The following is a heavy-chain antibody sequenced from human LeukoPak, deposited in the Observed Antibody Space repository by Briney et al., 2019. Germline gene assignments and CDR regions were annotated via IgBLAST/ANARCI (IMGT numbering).Heavy chain of an antibody. CDR1: GFTFSSYA. J-gene: IGHJ4*02. V-gene: IGHV3-23*01. Sequence: GGSLRLTCAASGFTFSSYAMAWVRQSPGKGLEWVSCITGDGEYTYHTDSVKGRFTISRDNSKNTLYVQMNSLRAEDTAVYYCAKGTLGSCSGGSCYPLDYWGQGTLVTVSS. D-gene: IGHD2-15*01. CDR2: ITGDGEYT. CDR3: AKGTLGSCSGGSCYPLDY.